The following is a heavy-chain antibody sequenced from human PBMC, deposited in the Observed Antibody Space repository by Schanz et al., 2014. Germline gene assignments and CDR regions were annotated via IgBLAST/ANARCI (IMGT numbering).Heavy chain of an antibody. CDR1: GYTFTNFY. CDR2: ISAYTNNT. D-gene: IGHD2-2*01. J-gene: IGHJ5*02. CDR3: ARDRRRYCSTASCLHDNWFDP. V-gene: IGHV1-18*04. Sequence: QVQVVQSGAEVKKPGASVKVSCKASGYTFTNFYIHWVRQAPGQGLEWMGWISAYTNNTNYAQKVQGRVTMTTDTSTGTAYMELRSLRSDDTAVYYCARDRRRYCSTASCLHDNWFDPWGQGTLVIVSS.